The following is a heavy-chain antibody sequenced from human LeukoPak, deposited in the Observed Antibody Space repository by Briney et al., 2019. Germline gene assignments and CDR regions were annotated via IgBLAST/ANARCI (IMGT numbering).Heavy chain of an antibody. D-gene: IGHD3-10*01. J-gene: IGHJ4*02. V-gene: IGHV3-30-3*01. CDR2: ISYDGGNK. Sequence: GGSLRLSCAASGFTFNTYAMHWVRQAPGKGLEGVAVISYDGGNKYYADSVKGRFTISRDNSQNTLYLQMNSLRAEDTAVYYCARDTLSGSHDFDYWGQGTLVTVSS. CDR3: ARDTLSGSHDFDY. CDR1: GFTFNTYA.